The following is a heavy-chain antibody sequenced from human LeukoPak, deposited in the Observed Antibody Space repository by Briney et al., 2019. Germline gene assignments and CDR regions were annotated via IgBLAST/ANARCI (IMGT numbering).Heavy chain of an antibody. CDR3: ASQTAMVWSGFDY. Sequence: GGSLRLSCAASGFTFSSYGMHWVRQAPGKGLEWVAFIRYDGSNKYYADSVKGRFTISRDNSKSTLYLQMNSLRAEDTAVYYCASQTAMVWSGFDYWGQGTLVTVSS. J-gene: IGHJ4*02. D-gene: IGHD5-18*01. CDR2: IRYDGSNK. V-gene: IGHV3-30*02. CDR1: GFTFSSYG.